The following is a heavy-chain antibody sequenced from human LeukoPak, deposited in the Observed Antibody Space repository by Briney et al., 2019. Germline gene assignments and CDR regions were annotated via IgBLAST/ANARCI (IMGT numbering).Heavy chain of an antibody. V-gene: IGHV3-23*01. J-gene: IGHJ3*02. D-gene: IGHD3-22*01. CDR2: ISGSGGRT. CDR1: GFTFSNYG. Sequence: GGTLRLSCAASGFTFSNYGMSWVRQAPGKGLEWVSTISGSGGRTYYADSVKGRFTISRDNSKNSLYLQMNSLRAEDTAVYYCARAYDSSGSRTPEAFDIWGQGTMVTVSS. CDR3: ARAYDSSGSRTPEAFDI.